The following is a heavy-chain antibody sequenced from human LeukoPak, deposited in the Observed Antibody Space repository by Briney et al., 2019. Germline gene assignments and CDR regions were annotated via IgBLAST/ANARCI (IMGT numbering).Heavy chain of an antibody. Sequence: HTGGSLRLSCAASGFTVSSNYMSWVRQAPGKGLEWVSVIYSGGSTYYADSVKGRFTISRDNSKNTLYLQMNSLRAEDTAVYYCARDARGAAAADDAFDIWGQGTMVTVSS. CDR1: GFTVSSNY. CDR2: IYSGGST. CDR3: ARDARGAAAADDAFDI. V-gene: IGHV3-53*01. D-gene: IGHD6-13*01. J-gene: IGHJ3*02.